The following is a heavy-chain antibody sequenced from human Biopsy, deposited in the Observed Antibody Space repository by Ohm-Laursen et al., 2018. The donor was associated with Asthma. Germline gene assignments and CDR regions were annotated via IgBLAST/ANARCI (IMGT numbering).Heavy chain of an antibody. J-gene: IGHJ4*02. V-gene: IGHV4-31*03. CDR1: YGSITSGGYY. Sequence: TLSLTCTVSYGSITSGGYYWTRIRQHPGKGLEWIGFIYYSGSTYYNPSLKGRVSISIDTSKNQFSLKLSSVTAADTAVYYCARAQDYYDSRGYYRSFDYWGQGTLVTVSS. CDR2: IYYSGST. D-gene: IGHD3-22*01. CDR3: ARAQDYYDSRGYYRSFDY.